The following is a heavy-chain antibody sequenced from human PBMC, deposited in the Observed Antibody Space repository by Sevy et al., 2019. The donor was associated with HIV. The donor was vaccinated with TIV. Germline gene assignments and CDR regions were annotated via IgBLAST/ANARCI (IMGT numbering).Heavy chain of an antibody. D-gene: IGHD3-10*01. CDR2: ISSSSSTI. CDR1: RFTFSSYS. V-gene: IGHV3-48*02. J-gene: IGHJ4*02. CDR3: AGSITMVRGVIITGPYFDY. Sequence: GGSLRLSCAASRFTFSSYSMNWVRQAPGKVLEWVSYISSSSSTIYYADSVKGRFTISRDNAKNSLYLQMKSLRDEDTAVYYCAGSITMVRGVIITGPYFDYWGQGTLVTVSS.